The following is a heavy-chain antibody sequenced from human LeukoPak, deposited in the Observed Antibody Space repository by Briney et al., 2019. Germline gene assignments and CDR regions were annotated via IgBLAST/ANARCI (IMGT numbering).Heavy chain of an antibody. V-gene: IGHV1-2*02. CDR1: GYTFTGYY. CDR3: ARVRDSGSYYLY. CDR2: INPNSGGT. D-gene: IGHD3-10*01. J-gene: IGHJ4*02. Sequence: GASVKVSCKASGYTFTGYYVHWVRQAPGQGLEWMGWINPNSGGTNYAQKFQGRVTMTRDTSISAAYMELSRLTSDDTAVYWCARVRDSGSYYLYWGQGTLVTVSS.